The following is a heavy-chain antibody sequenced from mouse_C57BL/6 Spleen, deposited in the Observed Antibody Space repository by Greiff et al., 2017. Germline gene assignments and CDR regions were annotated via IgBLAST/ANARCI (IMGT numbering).Heavy chain of an antibody. Sequence: EVQGVESGGGLVKPGGSLKLSCAASGFTFSDYGMPWVRQAPEKGLEWVAYISSGSSTIYYADTVKGRFPISRDNAKNTLFLQMTSLRAEDTAMDYCARATTVIASPFAFWGKGTLVTVSA. D-gene: IGHD1-1*01. J-gene: IGHJ3*01. CDR2: ISSGSSTI. CDR1: GFTFSDYG. CDR3: ARATTVIASPFAF. V-gene: IGHV5-17*01.